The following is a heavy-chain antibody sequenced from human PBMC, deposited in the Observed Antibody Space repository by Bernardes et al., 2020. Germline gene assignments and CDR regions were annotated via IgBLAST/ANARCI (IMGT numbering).Heavy chain of an antibody. CDR1: GDSIGYYY. Sequence: SEPLSLTCTVSGDSIGYYYWSWIRQPPGKGLEWIGYIYYSGSTNYNPSLKSRVTISVDTSKNQFSLNLYSVTSADTAVYYCARAGDYSNYIFDSWGQGALVTVSS. V-gene: IGHV4-59*01. CDR2: IYYSGST. D-gene: IGHD4-4*01. CDR3: ARAGDYSNYIFDS. J-gene: IGHJ4*02.